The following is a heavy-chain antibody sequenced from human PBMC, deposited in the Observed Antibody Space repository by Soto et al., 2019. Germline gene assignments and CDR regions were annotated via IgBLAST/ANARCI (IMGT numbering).Heavy chain of an antibody. CDR3: ASFYDSSGYYLDY. J-gene: IGHJ4*02. CDR1: GGSFSGYY. Sequence: SETLSLTCAVYGGSFSGYYWSWIRQPPGKGLEWIGEINHSGSTNYNPSLKSRVTISVDTSKNQFSLKLSSVTAADTAVYYCASFYDSSGYYLDYWGQGTLVTVSS. V-gene: IGHV4-34*01. D-gene: IGHD3-22*01. CDR2: INHSGST.